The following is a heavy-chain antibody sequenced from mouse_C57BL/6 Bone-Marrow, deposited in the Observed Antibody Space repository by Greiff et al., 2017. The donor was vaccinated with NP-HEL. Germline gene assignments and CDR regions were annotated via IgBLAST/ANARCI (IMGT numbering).Heavy chain of an antibody. V-gene: IGHV1-15*01. Sequence: QVQLQQSGAELVRPGASVTLSCKASGYTFTDYEMHWVKQTPVHGLEWIGAIDPETGGTAYNQKFKGKAILTADKSSSTAYMELRSLTSEDSAVYYFTRGLRSAMDYWGQGTSVTVSS. D-gene: IGHD3-1*01. CDR3: TRGLRSAMDY. J-gene: IGHJ4*01. CDR1: GYTFTDYE. CDR2: IDPETGGT.